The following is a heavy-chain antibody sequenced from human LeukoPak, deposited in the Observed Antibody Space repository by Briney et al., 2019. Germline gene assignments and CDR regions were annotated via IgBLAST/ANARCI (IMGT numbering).Heavy chain of an antibody. J-gene: IGHJ4*02. CDR3: MGGHGWLPEN. V-gene: IGHV3-9*01. CDR1: GFTFDDYA. D-gene: IGHD3-22*01. CDR2: ISWNSGSI. Sequence: GRSLRLSCAASGFTFDDYAMHWVRQAPGKGLEWVSGISWNSGSIDYADSVKGRFTISRDNVENSLYLQMNSLRVEDTAVYYCMGGHGWLPENWGQGTLVTVSS.